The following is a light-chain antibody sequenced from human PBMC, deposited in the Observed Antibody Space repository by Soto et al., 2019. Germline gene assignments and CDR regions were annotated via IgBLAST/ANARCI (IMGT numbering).Light chain of an antibody. CDR3: MSYIASTTTHWV. V-gene: IGLV2-14*03. J-gene: IGLJ3*02. Sequence: QSALTQPASESGSPGQSITISCTGTSIDVGHPYNYVSWYQQYPGKAPKLLILGVSNRPSGISGRFSGSKSGNTASLTISGLQPEDEADYYCMSYIASTTTHWVLGGGTKLTVL. CDR2: GVS. CDR1: SIDVGHPYNY.